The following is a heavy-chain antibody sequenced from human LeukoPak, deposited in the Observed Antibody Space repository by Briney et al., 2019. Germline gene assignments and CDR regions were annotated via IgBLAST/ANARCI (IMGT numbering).Heavy chain of an antibody. CDR3: AKMEYSPFDY. CDR2: ISYDGSNK. V-gene: IGHV3-30*18. CDR1: GFTVSSNY. D-gene: IGHD2/OR15-2a*01. J-gene: IGHJ4*02. Sequence: GGSLRLSCAASGFTVSSNYMSWVRQAPGKGLEWVAVISYDGSNKYYADSVKGRFTISRDNSKNTLYLQMNSLRAEDTAVYYCAKMEYSPFDYWGQGTLVTVSS.